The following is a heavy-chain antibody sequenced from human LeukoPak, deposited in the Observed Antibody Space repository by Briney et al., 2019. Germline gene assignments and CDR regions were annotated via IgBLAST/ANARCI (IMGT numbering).Heavy chain of an antibody. CDR1: GGTFSSYA. J-gene: IGHJ4*02. D-gene: IGHD5-18*01. CDR3: ARVDTDTASFDY. CDR2: IIPIFGTA. Sequence: SVKVSCKASGGTFSSYAISWVRQAPGQGLEWMGGIIPIFGTANYAQKFQGRVTITADESTSTAYMELSSLRSEDTAVYYCARVDTDTASFDYWGQGTLVTVSS. V-gene: IGHV1-69*13.